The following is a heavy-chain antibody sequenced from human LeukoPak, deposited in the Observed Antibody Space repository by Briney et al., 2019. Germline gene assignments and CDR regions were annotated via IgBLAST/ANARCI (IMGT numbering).Heavy chain of an antibody. J-gene: IGHJ4*02. V-gene: IGHV1-2*02. D-gene: IGHD1-26*01. CDR3: ASLSPYSGEPRDFDH. CDR1: GYSSTGYY. Sequence: ASVKVSCKASGYSSTGYYMHWVRQAPGQGLEWMGWINPKSGGTWYAQKFQGRVTMTRDTSISTVYMELSRLTSDDTAVYYCASLSPYSGEPRDFDHWGQGTLVTVSS. CDR2: INPKSGGT.